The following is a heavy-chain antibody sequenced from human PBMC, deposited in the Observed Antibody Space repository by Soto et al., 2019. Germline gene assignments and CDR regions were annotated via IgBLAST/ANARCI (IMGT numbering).Heavy chain of an antibody. J-gene: IGHJ4*02. CDR1: GGSISSYY. D-gene: IGHD1-26*01. Sequence: NPSETLSLTCTVSGGSISSYYWSWIRQPPGKGLEWIGYIYYSGSTNYNPSLKSRVTISVDTSKNQFSLKLSSVTAADTAVYYCARGLGHGAVGDTRFYYSGQGTLVTVSS. CDR3: ARGLGHGAVGDTRFYY. CDR2: IYYSGST. V-gene: IGHV4-59*01.